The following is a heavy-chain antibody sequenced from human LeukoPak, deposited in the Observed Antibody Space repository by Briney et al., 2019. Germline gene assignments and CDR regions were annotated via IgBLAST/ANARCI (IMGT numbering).Heavy chain of an antibody. CDR2: IIPIFGTA. Sequence: ASVKVSCKASGGTFSSYAISWVRQAPGQGLEWMGGIIPIFGTANYAQKFQGRVTITADESTSTAYMELSSLRSEDTAVYYCARTQYSSGWLSFDYWGQGTLVTVSS. CDR3: ARTQYSSGWLSFDY. J-gene: IGHJ4*02. V-gene: IGHV1-69*13. CDR1: GGTFSSYA. D-gene: IGHD6-19*01.